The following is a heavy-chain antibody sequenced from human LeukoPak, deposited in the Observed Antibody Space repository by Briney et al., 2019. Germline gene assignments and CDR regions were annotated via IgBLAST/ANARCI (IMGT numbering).Heavy chain of an antibody. CDR3: ALNGSHEGWFDP. D-gene: IGHD1-26*01. J-gene: IGHJ5*02. Sequence: SEALSLTCTVSGGSISSYYWSWIRQPPGKGLEWIGYIYYSGSTNYNPSLKSRVTISVDTSKNQFSLKLSSVTAADTAVYHCALNGSHEGWFDPWGQGTLATVSS. CDR1: GGSISSYY. CDR2: IYYSGST. V-gene: IGHV4-59*01.